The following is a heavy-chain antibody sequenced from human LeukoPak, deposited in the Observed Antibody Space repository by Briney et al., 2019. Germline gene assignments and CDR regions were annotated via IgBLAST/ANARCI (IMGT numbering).Heavy chain of an antibody. CDR1: GFTFSSYS. CDR3: ARRPIVGATRPFDY. CDR2: ISSSGSTK. D-gene: IGHD1-26*01. J-gene: IGHJ4*02. V-gene: IGHV3-48*01. Sequence: GGSLRLSCAASGFTFSSYSMNWVRQAPGKGLEWVSYISSSGSTKYYTDSVKGRFIISRDNAKNSLYLQMNSQRTEDTAVYYCARRPIVGATRPFDYWGQGTLVTVSS.